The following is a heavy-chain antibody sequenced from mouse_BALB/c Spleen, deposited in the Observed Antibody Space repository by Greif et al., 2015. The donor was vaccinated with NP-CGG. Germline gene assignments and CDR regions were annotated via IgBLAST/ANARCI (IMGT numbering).Heavy chain of an antibody. J-gene: IGHJ3*01. CDR1: GYTFTNYW. V-gene: IGHV1-63*02. D-gene: IGHD1-1*01. CDR3: ARALLDGSSYRFAY. CDR2: IYPGGGYT. Sequence: VQLVESGAELVRPGTSVKMSCKAAGYTFTNYWIGWVKQRPGHGLEWIGDIYPGGGYTNYNEKFKGKATLTADTSSSTAYMQLSRLTSEDSAIYYCARALLDGSSYRFAYWGQGTLVTVSA.